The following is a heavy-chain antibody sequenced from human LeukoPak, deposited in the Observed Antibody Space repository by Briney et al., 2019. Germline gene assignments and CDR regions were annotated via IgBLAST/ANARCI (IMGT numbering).Heavy chain of an antibody. D-gene: IGHD1-26*01. CDR2: IYYSGST. CDR1: GGSISSYY. Sequence: SETLSLTCTVSGGSISSYYWSWIRQPPGKGLEWIGYIYYSGSTNYNPSLKSRVTISVDTSKNQFSLKLSSVTAADTAVYYCARHGPRGSYDLGVDYWGQGTLVTVSS. CDR3: ARHGPRGSYDLGVDY. V-gene: IGHV4-59*08. J-gene: IGHJ4*02.